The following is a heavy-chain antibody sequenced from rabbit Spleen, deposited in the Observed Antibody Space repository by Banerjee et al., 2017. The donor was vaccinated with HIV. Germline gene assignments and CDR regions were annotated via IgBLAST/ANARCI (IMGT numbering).Heavy chain of an antibody. CDR1: GFDLIDYYY. CDR3: ARDLDGVIGWNFGW. D-gene: IGHD1-1*01. Sequence: QSLQESGGGLVKPGASLTLTCTASGFDLIDYYYIYWVRLAPGKGLEWIACIDTNDGDTDYANWPKGRFTISKTSSTTVTLQMTSLTAADTATYFCARDLDGVIGWNFGWWGQGTLVTVS. V-gene: IGHV1S40*01. CDR2: IDTNDGDT. J-gene: IGHJ4*01.